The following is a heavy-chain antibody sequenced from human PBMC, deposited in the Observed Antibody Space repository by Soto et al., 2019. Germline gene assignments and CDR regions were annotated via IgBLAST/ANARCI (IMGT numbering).Heavy chain of an antibody. Sequence: QVTLKESGPVLVKPTETLTLTCTVSGFSLSKARMGVSWIRQPPGKALEWLAHIFWHDERSYNTSLKSRLTSSRDTSKSQLALTMTNVVPVDTGTYFCARALREGLPIYYFDSWGQGTLVTVSS. V-gene: IGHV2-26*01. J-gene: IGHJ4*02. CDR2: IFWHDER. CDR3: ARALREGLPIYYFDS. D-gene: IGHD1-26*01. CDR1: GFSLSKARMG.